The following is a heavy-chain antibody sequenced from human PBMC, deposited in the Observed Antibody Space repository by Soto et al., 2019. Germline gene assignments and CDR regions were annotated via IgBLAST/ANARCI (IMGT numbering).Heavy chain of an antibody. CDR3: AKSITARPFDY. Sequence: EVQLLESGGGLVQPGGSLRLSCTASGFTFSSYAMSWVRQAPGKGLEWVSAISGSGGNTYYADSVKGRFTISRDNAKNTLYLQMNSLRAEDTAVYYSAKSITARPFDYWGQGALVTVSS. J-gene: IGHJ4*02. CDR2: ISGSGGNT. CDR1: GFTFSSYA. D-gene: IGHD6-6*01. V-gene: IGHV3-23*01.